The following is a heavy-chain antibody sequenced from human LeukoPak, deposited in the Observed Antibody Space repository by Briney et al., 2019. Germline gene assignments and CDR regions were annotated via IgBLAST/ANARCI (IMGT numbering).Heavy chain of an antibody. V-gene: IGHV1-18*01. CDR2: ISAYNSNT. CDR3: ARDPRRGQQLVHFDY. J-gene: IGHJ4*02. Sequence: ASVKVSCKTSGYTFTSYGISWVRQAPGQGLEWMGWISAYNSNTNYAQKLQGRVTMTTDTSTSTAYMELRSLRSDDTAVYYCARDPRRGQQLVHFDYWGQGTLVTVSS. D-gene: IGHD6-13*01. CDR1: GYTFTSYG.